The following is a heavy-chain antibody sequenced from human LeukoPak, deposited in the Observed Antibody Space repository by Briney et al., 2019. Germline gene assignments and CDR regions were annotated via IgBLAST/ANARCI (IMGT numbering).Heavy chain of an antibody. V-gene: IGHV1-18*01. CDR2: ISGYNGNT. CDR1: GYTFTRYG. Sequence: GASVKVSCKTSGYTFTRYGISWVRQAPGQGLEWMGWISGYNGNTKYEQKLQGRVTLTTDTSTSTADMELRSLRPDDTAVYYCARVGCSGGSCYSSADFWGQGTLVTVSS. CDR3: ARVGCSGGSCYSSADF. D-gene: IGHD2-15*01. J-gene: IGHJ4*02.